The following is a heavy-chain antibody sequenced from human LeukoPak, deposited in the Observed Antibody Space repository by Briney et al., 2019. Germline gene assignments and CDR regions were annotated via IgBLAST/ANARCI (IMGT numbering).Heavy chain of an antibody. CDR1: GGSISSSSYY. D-gene: IGHD5-18*01. V-gene: IGHV4-39*07. Sequence: SETLSLTCTVSGGSISSSSYYWGWIRQPPGKGLEWIGSIYYSGSTYYNPSLKSRVTISVDTSKNQFSLKLSSVTAADTAVYYCAMSRGYSYGYTPGSFDYWGQGTLVTVSS. J-gene: IGHJ4*02. CDR2: IYYSGST. CDR3: AMSRGYSYGYTPGSFDY.